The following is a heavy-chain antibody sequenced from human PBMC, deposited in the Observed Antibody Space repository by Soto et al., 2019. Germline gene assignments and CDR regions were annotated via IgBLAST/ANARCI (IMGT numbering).Heavy chain of an antibody. CDR3: AKGQIKATRKSYYYYYMDV. CDR1: GFTFSSYG. CDR2: ISYDGSNK. D-gene: IGHD5-12*01. J-gene: IGHJ6*03. Sequence: QVQLVESGGGVVQPGRSLRLSCAASGFTFSSYGMHWVRQAPGKGLEWVAVISYDGSNKYYADYVKGRFTSSRDNSKNTLYLQMNSLRAEDTAVYYCAKGQIKATRKSYYYYYMDVWGKGPAVTVSS. V-gene: IGHV3-30*18.